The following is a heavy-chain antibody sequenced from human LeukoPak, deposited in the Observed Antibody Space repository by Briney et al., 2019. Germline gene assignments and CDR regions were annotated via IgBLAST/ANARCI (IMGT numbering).Heavy chain of an antibody. D-gene: IGHD5-18*01. CDR1: GGSISSGDYY. V-gene: IGHV4-30-4*01. CDR2: IYYSGST. Sequence: SQTLSLTCTVSGGSISSGDYYWSWIRQPPGKGLEWIGYIYYSGSTYYNPSLKSRVTISVDTSKNQFSLKLSSVTAADTAVYYCARDGVVGYSPYGMDVWGKGTTVTVSS. J-gene: IGHJ6*04. CDR3: ARDGVVGYSPYGMDV.